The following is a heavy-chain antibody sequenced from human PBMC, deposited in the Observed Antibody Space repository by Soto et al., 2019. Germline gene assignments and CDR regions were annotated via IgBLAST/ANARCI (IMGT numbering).Heavy chain of an antibody. CDR1: GGTFSSYN. CDR2: INPILGAA. D-gene: IGHD2-15*01. V-gene: IGHV1-69*01. Sequence: QVQLVQSGAEVKKPGSSVKVSCKASGGTFSSYNFNWVRQAPGQGLEWMGRINPILGAANNAQKFQGRVTLTADASTSTAYMELRSLRSDDTAVYYCARSYCSGGTCFHDWFDPWGQGTLVTVSS. J-gene: IGHJ5*02. CDR3: ARSYCSGGTCFHDWFDP.